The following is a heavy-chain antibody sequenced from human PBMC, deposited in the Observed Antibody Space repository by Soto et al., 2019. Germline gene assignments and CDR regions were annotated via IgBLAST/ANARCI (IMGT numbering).Heavy chain of an antibody. J-gene: IGHJ6*03. V-gene: IGHV4-34*01. CDR2: INHSGST. CDR1: GGSFSGYY. CDR3: ARGFYYGSGSYTYYYYYYMDV. Sequence: PSETLSLTCAVYGGSFSGYYWSWIRQPPGKGLEWIGEINHSGSTNYNPSLKSRVTISVDTSKNQFSLKLSSVTAADTAVYYCARGFYYGSGSYTYYYYYYMDVWGKGTTVTVSS. D-gene: IGHD3-10*01.